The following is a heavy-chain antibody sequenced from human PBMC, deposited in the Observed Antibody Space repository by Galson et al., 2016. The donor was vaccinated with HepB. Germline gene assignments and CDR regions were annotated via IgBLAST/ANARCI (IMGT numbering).Heavy chain of an antibody. CDR3: AKGGRYCGGDCYSH. V-gene: IGHV3-23*01. J-gene: IGHJ4*02. CDR1: GFTFSTYA. CDR2: FRDNGGST. Sequence: SLRLSCAASGFTFSTYAMSWVRTSPGKGLEWVSTFRDNGGSTYYADSVKGRFTISRDNSKNTLFLQMNSLRVEDTDVYYCAKGGRYCGGDCYSHWGQGTLVTVPS. D-gene: IGHD2-21*02.